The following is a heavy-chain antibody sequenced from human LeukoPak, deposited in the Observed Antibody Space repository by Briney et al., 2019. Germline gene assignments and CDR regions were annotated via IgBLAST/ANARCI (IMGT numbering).Heavy chain of an antibody. CDR1: GFTFSNYW. V-gene: IGHV3-74*01. Sequence: GGSLRLSCAASGFTFSNYWMHWVRQAPGKGLVYVSRINSDGSSANYADSVQGRFTISRDNAKNALYLQMNSLRAEDTAVYYCAKDLHYGSADYWGQGTLVTVSS. J-gene: IGHJ4*02. D-gene: IGHD3-10*01. CDR3: AKDLHYGSADY. CDR2: INSDGSSA.